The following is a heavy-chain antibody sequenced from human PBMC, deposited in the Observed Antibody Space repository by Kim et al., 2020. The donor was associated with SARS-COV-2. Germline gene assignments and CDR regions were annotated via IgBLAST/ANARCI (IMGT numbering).Heavy chain of an antibody. CDR3: ARDMMVVAANYYYGMDV. Sequence: VKGRFTISRDNAKNSLYLQMNSLRAEDTAVYYCARDMMVVAANYYYGMDVWGQGTTVTVSS. J-gene: IGHJ6*02. V-gene: IGHV3-21*01. D-gene: IGHD2-15*01.